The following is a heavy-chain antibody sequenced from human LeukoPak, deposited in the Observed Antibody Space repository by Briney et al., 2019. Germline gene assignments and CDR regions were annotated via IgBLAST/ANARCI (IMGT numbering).Heavy chain of an antibody. CDR2: IDDDGAGT. V-gene: IGHV3-74*01. Sequence: GGSLRLSCAASGFPFSGYWMYWVRQAPGKGLVWVSRIDDDGAGTTYADSVKGRFTISRDNAKNTLYLQMNSLRVEDTAVYYCARSASGYDAWGQGTLVTVSS. D-gene: IGHD5-12*01. J-gene: IGHJ5*02. CDR1: GFPFSGYW. CDR3: ARSASGYDA.